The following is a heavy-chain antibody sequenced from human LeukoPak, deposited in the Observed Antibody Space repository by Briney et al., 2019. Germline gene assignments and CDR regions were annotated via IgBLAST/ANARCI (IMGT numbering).Heavy chain of an antibody. Sequence: EASVKVPCKASGGTFSSYAIGWVRQAPGQGLEWMGGIIPIFGTANYAQKFQGRVTITADESTSTAYMELSSLRSEDTAVYYCARDRGRRFGELLSIDAFDIWGQGTMVTVSS. D-gene: IGHD3-10*01. V-gene: IGHV1-69*13. CDR1: GGTFSSYA. CDR3: ARDRGRRFGELLSIDAFDI. CDR2: IIPIFGTA. J-gene: IGHJ3*02.